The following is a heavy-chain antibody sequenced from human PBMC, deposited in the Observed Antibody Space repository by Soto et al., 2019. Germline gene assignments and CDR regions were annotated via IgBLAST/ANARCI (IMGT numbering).Heavy chain of an antibody. CDR1: GFTFSSYG. J-gene: IGHJ6*02. CDR2: ISYDGSNK. V-gene: IGHV3-30*18. CDR3: EKDYDFWSGYHILDYYYGMAV. Sequence: PGGSLRLPCAASGFTFSSYGMHGVRQAPGKGLAWVAVISYDGSNKYYADSLKGGFTISRYNSKNTLYLQMNSLRAEDKAVYYCEKDYDFWSGYHILDYYYGMAVWGQGTTVTVSS. D-gene: IGHD3-3*01.